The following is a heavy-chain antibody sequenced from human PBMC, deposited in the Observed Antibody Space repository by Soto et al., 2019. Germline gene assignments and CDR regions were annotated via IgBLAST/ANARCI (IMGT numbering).Heavy chain of an antibody. D-gene: IGHD2-2*01. V-gene: IGHV3-23*01. CDR2: FSSGGGGT. Sequence: GGSLRLSCTASGFTFSNYAMSWVRQAPGKGLEWVSTFSSGGGGTYYADSVKGRFTISRDNSKNTLSLQMNSLRAEDTAFYYFAISQYQLPDYSYYDMEVWGQGTRSPSP. CDR1: GFTFSNYA. CDR3: AISQYQLPDYSYYDMEV. J-gene: IGHJ6*02.